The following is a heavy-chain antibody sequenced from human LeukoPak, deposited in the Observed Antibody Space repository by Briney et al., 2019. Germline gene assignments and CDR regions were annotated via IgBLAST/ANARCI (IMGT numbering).Heavy chain of an antibody. V-gene: IGHV3-48*03. J-gene: IGHJ4*02. CDR2: ISSSGSTI. D-gene: IGHD6-19*01. Sequence: PGGPLRLSCAASGFTFSSYAMSWVRRAPGKGLEWVSYISSSGSTIYYADSVKGRFTISRDNAKNSLYLQMNSLRAEDTAVYYCARGEWSSGSYLGGGDYWGQGTLVTVSS. CDR1: GFTFSSYA. CDR3: ARGEWSSGSYLGGGDY.